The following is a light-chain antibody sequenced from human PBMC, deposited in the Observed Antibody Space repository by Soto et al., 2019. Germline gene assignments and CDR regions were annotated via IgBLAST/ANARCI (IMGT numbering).Light chain of an antibody. CDR2: DAS. J-gene: IGKJ3*01. Sequence: DIQMTQSPSSVSSSVAERFTITCRASQGISSWLAWYQQKPGKAPKLLIYDASSLESGVPSRFSGSGSGTEFTLTISSLQPEDFATYYCQQLNSYPLTFGPGTKVDI. CDR3: QQLNSYPLT. CDR1: QGISSW. V-gene: IGKV1-12*02.